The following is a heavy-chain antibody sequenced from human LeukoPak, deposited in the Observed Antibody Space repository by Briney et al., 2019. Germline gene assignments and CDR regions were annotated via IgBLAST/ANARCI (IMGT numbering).Heavy chain of an antibody. CDR3: ASPGGRRGRSHFDY. CDR2: IYSGGST. Sequence: HPGGSLRLSCAASGFTVSSNYMTWVRRAPGKGLEWVPVIYSGGSTFYADSVKGRFTISRDNYKNTLYLQMNSLRAEDTAVYYCASPGGRRGRSHFDYWGQGTLVTVSS. CDR1: GFTVSSNY. V-gene: IGHV3-66*01. J-gene: IGHJ4*02. D-gene: IGHD6-19*01.